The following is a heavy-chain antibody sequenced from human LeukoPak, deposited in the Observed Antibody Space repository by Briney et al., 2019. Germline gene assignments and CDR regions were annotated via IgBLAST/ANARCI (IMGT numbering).Heavy chain of an antibody. CDR3: ARGTPSGSPYVWGSYLFDY. CDR2: IYYSGST. J-gene: IGHJ4*02. CDR1: GGSISSSSYY. V-gene: IGHV4-39*01. D-gene: IGHD3-16*02. Sequence: PSETLSLTCTVSGGSISSSSYYWGWIRQPPGKGLEWIGSIYYSGSTYYNPSLKSRVTISVDTSKNQFSLKLSSVTAADTAVYYCARGTPSGSPYVWGSYLFDYWGQGTLVTVSS.